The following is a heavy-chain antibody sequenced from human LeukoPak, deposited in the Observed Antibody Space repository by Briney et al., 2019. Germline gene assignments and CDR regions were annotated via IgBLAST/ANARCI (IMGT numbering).Heavy chain of an antibody. CDR1: GFTFINYG. CDR2: IWYDGSNK. V-gene: IGHV3-33*06. D-gene: IGHD5-24*01. CDR3: AKGQELHYYYYHMDV. J-gene: IGHJ6*03. Sequence: GGSLRLSCAASGFTFINYGMHWVRQAPGKGLEWVAVIWYDGSNKYYADSVKGRFTISRDNSKNTLYLQMNSLRADDTAVYYCAKGQELHYYYYHMDVWGKGTTVTVSS.